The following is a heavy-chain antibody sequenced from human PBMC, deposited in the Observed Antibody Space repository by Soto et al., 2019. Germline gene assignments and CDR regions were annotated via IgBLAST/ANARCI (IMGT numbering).Heavy chain of an antibody. CDR2: ISYDGNYE. Sequence: PGGSLRLSCAASGVTFSDYYMSWIRQGPGKGLEWVAVISYDGNYEYYADSVKGRFTISRDNSKKTMFLQTNSLRADDTAIYYCVILSVAATSGNHFDSLRQGALVSVSS. CDR3: VILSVAATSGNHFDS. V-gene: IGHV3-30-3*01. J-gene: IGHJ4*02. D-gene: IGHD2-15*01. CDR1: GVTFSDYY.